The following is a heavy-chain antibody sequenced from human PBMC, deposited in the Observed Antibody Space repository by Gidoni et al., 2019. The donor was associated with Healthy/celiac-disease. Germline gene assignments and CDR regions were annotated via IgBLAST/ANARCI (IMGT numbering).Heavy chain of an antibody. CDR2: ISGSGGST. D-gene: IGHD3-22*01. V-gene: IGHV3-23*01. J-gene: IGHJ4*02. CDR1: GFTFISYA. Sequence: EVQLLESGGGLVQPGGSLRLSCAASGFTFISYALSWVRQAPGKGLEWVSAISGSGGSTYYADSVKGRFTISRDNSKNTLYLQMNSLRAEDTAVYYCAKDQGSIGYYDSSGYYGLFDYWGQGTLVTVSS. CDR3: AKDQGSIGYYDSSGYYGLFDY.